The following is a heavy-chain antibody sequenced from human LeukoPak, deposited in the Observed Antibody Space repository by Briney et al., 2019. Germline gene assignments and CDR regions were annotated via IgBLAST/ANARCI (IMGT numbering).Heavy chain of an antibody. CDR2: IYSGDNT. D-gene: IGHD5-18*01. V-gene: IGHV3-66*01. CDR1: GFTVSSNY. J-gene: IGHJ4*02. Sequence: GGSLRLSCAASGFTVSSNYMSWVRQAPGKGLEWVSVIYSGDNTYYADSVKGRFTISRDISKNTLYLQMNSLRAEDTAVYYCVASRKGYSYGYSEKFYFDYWGQGTLVNVSS. CDR3: VASRKGYSYGYSEKFYFDY.